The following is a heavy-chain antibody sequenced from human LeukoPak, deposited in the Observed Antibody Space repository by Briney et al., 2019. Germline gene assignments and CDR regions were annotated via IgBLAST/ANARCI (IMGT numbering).Heavy chain of an antibody. D-gene: IGHD5-18*01. J-gene: IGHJ6*02. CDR2: ISSSGSTI. Sequence: GGSLRLSCAASGFTFSSYEMNWVRQAPGKGLEWISYISSSGSTIYYADSVKGRFTISRDNAKNSLYLQMNSLRAEDTAVYYCAALDTAMADYYYYGMDVWGQGTTVTVSS. CDR1: GFTFSSYE. V-gene: IGHV3-48*03. CDR3: AALDTAMADYYYYGMDV.